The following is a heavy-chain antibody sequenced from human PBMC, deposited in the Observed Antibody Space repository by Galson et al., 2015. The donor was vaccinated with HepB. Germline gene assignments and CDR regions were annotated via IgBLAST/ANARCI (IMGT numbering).Heavy chain of an antibody. Sequence: SLRLSCAVSGFTFSNYWMHWVRQAPGKGLVWVSRTNDDGSSTTYADSVKGRFTISRGNAKNTLYLQMNSLRAEDTAVYYCAREVLAAATIDYWGQGTLVTVSS. J-gene: IGHJ4*02. CDR3: AREVLAAATIDY. D-gene: IGHD2-15*01. V-gene: IGHV3-74*01. CDR2: TNDDGSST. CDR1: GFTFSNYW.